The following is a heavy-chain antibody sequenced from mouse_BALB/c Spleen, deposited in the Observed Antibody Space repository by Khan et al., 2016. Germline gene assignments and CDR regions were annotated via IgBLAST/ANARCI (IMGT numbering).Heavy chain of an antibody. Sequence: EVQLLESGGGLVQPGGSLKLSCAASGFVFSRYWMSWVRQAPGKGLEWIGEINPDSSTRNYTPYLKDKFIISRDNAKNTLYLQMSKVRSEDTAFYFCAGTFWYFDVWGAGTLVTVSS. V-gene: IGHV4-1*02. J-gene: IGHJ1*01. CDR1: GFVFSRYW. D-gene: IGHD2-14*01. CDR3: AGTFWYFDV. CDR2: INPDSSTR.